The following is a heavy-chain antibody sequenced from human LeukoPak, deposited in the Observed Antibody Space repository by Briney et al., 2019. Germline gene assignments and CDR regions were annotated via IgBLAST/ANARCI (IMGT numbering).Heavy chain of an antibody. CDR3: ARDKGSSWSFDY. D-gene: IGHD6-13*01. CDR2: IIPIFGTA. V-gene: IGHV1-69*13. CDR1: GGTFSSYA. Sequence: GASVKVSCKASGGTFSSYAISWVRQAPGQGLEWMGGIIPIFGTANYAQKFQGRATITADESTSTAYMELSSLRSEDTAVYYCARDKGSSWSFDYWGQGTLVTVSS. J-gene: IGHJ4*02.